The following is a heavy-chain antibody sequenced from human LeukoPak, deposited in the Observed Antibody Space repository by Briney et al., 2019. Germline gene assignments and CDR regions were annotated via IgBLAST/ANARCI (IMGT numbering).Heavy chain of an antibody. J-gene: IGHJ4*02. Sequence: ASVKVSCKASGYTFTSYYIHWVRQAPGQGPEWMGIIYPSGGSTTYAQKFQGRVTMTRDTSISTAYMELSRLRSDDTAVYYCARVRYRLAETYIDYWGQGTLVTVSS. CDR1: GYTFTSYY. CDR2: IYPSGGST. D-gene: IGHD3-16*01. CDR3: ARVRYRLAETYIDY. V-gene: IGHV1-46*01.